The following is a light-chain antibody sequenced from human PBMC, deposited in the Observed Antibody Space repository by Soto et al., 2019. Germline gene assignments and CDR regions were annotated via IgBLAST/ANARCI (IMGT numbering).Light chain of an antibody. Sequence: EIVLTQSPATLSLSPGERATLSCRASQSVTSSYLAWYQQKPGRAPRLLIYGASSRATGIPDRFSGSGSGTDFTLTISRLEPEDFAVYYCQQYGSSPPTFGQGTKVEIK. V-gene: IGKV3-20*01. CDR2: GAS. J-gene: IGKJ1*01. CDR1: QSVTSSY. CDR3: QQYGSSPPT.